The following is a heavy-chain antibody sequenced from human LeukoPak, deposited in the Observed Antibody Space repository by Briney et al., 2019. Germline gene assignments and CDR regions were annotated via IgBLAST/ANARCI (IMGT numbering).Heavy chain of an antibody. D-gene: IGHD3-16*01. CDR3: AKVVYDYVWGSYLSY. J-gene: IGHJ4*02. CDR2: IKQDGSEK. CDR1: GFTFSSYW. V-gene: IGHV3-7*01. Sequence: PGGSLRLSCAASGFTFSSYWMSWVRQAPGKGLEWVAHIKQDGSEKYHVDSVKGRFTISRDNAKNSLYLQMNSLRAEDTAVYYCAKVVYDYVWGSYLSYWGQGTLVTVSS.